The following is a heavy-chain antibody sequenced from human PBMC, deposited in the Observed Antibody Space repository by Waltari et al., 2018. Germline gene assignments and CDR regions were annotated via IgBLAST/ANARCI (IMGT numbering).Heavy chain of an antibody. J-gene: IGHJ2*01. CDR2: IKSKTDGGTT. Sequence: EVQLVESGGGLVKPGGSLRLSCAASGFTFSNAWMSWVRQAPGKGLEWVGRIKSKTDGGTTDYAAPVKGRFTISRDDSKNTLYLQMNSLKTEDTAVYYCARSYSGYPGWYFDLWGRGTLVTVSS. D-gene: IGHD5-12*01. CDR3: ARSYSGYPGWYFDL. CDR1: GFTFSNAW. V-gene: IGHV3-15*01.